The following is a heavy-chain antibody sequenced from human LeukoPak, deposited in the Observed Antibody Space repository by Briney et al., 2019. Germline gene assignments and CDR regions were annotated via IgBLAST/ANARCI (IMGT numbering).Heavy chain of an antibody. CDR1: GFTLSSYA. Sequence: PGGSLRLSCAASGFTLSSYAMSWVRQDPGKGLEWVSAISGSGGSTYYADSVKGRFTISRDNSKNTLYLQVSSLRAEDTAVYYCARVLYNGVYIQYWGQGTLVTVSS. CDR2: ISGSGGST. J-gene: IGHJ1*01. CDR3: ARVLYNGVYIQY. D-gene: IGHD2-8*01. V-gene: IGHV3-23*01.